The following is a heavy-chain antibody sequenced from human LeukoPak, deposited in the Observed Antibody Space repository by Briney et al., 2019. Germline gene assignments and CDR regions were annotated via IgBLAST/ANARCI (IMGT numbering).Heavy chain of an antibody. CDR3: ARDRYYYDSSGYWFDP. D-gene: IGHD3-22*01. J-gene: IGHJ5*02. Sequence: SETLSLTCTVSGGSISSGSYYWSRIRQPAGKGLEWIGRIYTSGSTNYNPSLKSRVTISVDTSKNQFSLKLSSVTAADTAVYYCARDRYYYDSSGYWFDPWGQGTLVTVSS. CDR2: IYTSGST. CDR1: GGSISSGSYY. V-gene: IGHV4-61*02.